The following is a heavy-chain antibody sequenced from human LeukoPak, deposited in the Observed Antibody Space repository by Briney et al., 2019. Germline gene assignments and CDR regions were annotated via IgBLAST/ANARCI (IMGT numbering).Heavy chain of an antibody. J-gene: IGHJ5*02. D-gene: IGHD3-22*01. CDR3: AKYVTMIVVISRFDP. Sequence: PGGSLRLSCAASGFTFSSYGMHWVRQAPGKGLGWMAVMWYDGSNKYYADSVKGRFTISRDNSKNTLYLQMNSLRAEDTAVYYCAKYVTMIVVISRFDPWGQGTLVTVSS. CDR1: GFTFSSYG. V-gene: IGHV3-33*06. CDR2: MWYDGSNK.